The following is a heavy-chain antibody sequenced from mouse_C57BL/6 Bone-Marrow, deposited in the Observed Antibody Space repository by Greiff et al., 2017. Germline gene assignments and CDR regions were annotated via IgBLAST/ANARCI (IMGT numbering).Heavy chain of an antibody. CDR2: IHPNSGST. D-gene: IGHD1-1*01. J-gene: IGHJ4*01. V-gene: IGHV1-64*01. Sequence: VQLQQSGAELVKPGASVKLSCKASGYTFTSYWMHWVKQRPGQGLEWIGMIHPNSGSTNYNEKFKSKATLTVDKSSSTAYMQLSSLTSEDSAVYYCAVITTVVAGAMDYWGQGTSVTVSS. CDR1: GYTFTSYW. CDR3: AVITTVVAGAMDY.